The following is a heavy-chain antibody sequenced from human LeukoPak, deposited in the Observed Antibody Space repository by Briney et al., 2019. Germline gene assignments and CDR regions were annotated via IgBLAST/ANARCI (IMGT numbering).Heavy chain of an antibody. CDR1: GYSFTSNY. J-gene: IGHJ4*02. CDR2: IYPRDGST. CDR3: ARDQEAFDY. V-gene: IGHV1-46*01. Sequence: ASVKVSCKASGYSFTSNYIHWVRQAPGQGLEWMGMIYPRDGSTSYAQKFQGRVTVTRDTSTSTVHMELSGLGSEDTAVYYCARDQEAFDYWGQGTLVTVSS.